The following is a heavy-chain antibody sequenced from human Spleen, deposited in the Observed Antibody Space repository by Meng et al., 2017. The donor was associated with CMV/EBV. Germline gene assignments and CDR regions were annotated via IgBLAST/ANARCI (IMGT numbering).Heavy chain of an antibody. CDR1: GFTFDNYA. Sequence: GGSLRLSCAASGFTFDNYAMSWVRQAPGKGLEWVSAISGSGGNTYYADSVKGRFTISRDNAKNSLYLQMTSLRAEDTALYHCARAGSSDYYYAMDVWGQGTTVTVSS. D-gene: IGHD2-15*01. V-gene: IGHV3-23*01. J-gene: IGHJ6*02. CDR3: ARAGSSDYYYAMDV. CDR2: ISGSGGNT.